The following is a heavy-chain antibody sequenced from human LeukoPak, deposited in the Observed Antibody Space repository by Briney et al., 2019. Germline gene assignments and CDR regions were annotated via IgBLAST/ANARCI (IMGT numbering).Heavy chain of an antibody. D-gene: IGHD4-17*01. CDR3: ARINRRRLYGDLRSTYYYYYYGMDV. CDR2: INHSGST. CDR1: GGSISSSSYY. Sequence: SETLSLTCTVSGGSISSSSYYWGWIRQPPGKGLEWIGEINHSGSTNYNPSLKSRVTISVDTSKNQFSLKLSSVTAADTAVYYCARINRRRLYGDLRSTYYYYYYGMDVWGQGTTVTVSS. V-gene: IGHV4-39*07. J-gene: IGHJ6*02.